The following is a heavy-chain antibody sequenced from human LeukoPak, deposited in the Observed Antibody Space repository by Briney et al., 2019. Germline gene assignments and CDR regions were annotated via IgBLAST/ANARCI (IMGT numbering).Heavy chain of an antibody. V-gene: IGHV4-34*01. D-gene: IGHD6-6*01. CDR2: INHSGST. J-gene: IGHJ6*03. Sequence: SETLSLTCAVYGGSFSGYYWSWIRQPPGKGLEWIGEINHSGSTNYNPSLKSRVTISVDTSKNQFSLKLSSVTAADTAVYYCARETIAARPRRNYYYYYMDVWGKGTTVTVSS. CDR1: GGSFSGYY. CDR3: ARETIAARPRRNYYYYYMDV.